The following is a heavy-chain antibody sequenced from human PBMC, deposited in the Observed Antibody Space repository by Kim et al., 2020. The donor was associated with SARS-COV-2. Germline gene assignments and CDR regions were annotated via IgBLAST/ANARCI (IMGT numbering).Heavy chain of an antibody. V-gene: IGHV4-30-2*01. CDR3: ARGGRLPAAIIDY. CDR2: TYHSGST. CDR1: GGSISSGGYS. J-gene: IGHJ4*02. Sequence: SETLSLTCAVSGGSISSGGYSWSWIRQPPGKGLEWIGYTYHSGSTYYNPSLKSRVTISVDRSKNQFSLKLSSVTAADTAVYYCARGGRLPAAIIDYWGQGTLVTVSS. D-gene: IGHD2-2*02.